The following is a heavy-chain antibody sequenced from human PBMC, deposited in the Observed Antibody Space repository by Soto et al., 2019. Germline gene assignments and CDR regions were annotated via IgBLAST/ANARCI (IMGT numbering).Heavy chain of an antibody. CDR1: GFTFSSYS. Sequence: LRLSCAASGFTFSSYSMNWVRQAPGKGLEWVSSISSGSSYIHYADSVKGRSTISRDNAKNSLYLQMNSLRAEDTAVYYCAREDCSGGSCYGLDYWGQGTLVTVSS. CDR3: AREDCSGGSCYGLDY. V-gene: IGHV3-21*01. J-gene: IGHJ4*02. D-gene: IGHD2-15*01. CDR2: ISSGSSYI.